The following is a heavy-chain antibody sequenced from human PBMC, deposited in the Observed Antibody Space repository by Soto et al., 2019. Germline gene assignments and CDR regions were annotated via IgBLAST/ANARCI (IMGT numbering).Heavy chain of an antibody. D-gene: IGHD2-15*01. CDR2: IIPIFGTA. J-gene: IGHJ6*02. CDR1: GGTFSSYA. CDR3: ASQDTPSYGMDV. V-gene: IGHV1-69*13. Sequence: SVKVSCKASGGTFSSYAISWVRQAPGQGLEWMGGIIPIFGTANYAQRFQGRVTITADESTSTAYMELSSLRSEDTAVYYCASQDTPSYGMDVWGQGTTVTVSS.